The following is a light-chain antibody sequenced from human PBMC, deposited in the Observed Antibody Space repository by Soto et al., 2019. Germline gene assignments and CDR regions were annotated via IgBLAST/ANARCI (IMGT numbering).Light chain of an antibody. V-gene: IGKV3-15*01. CDR3: QQYNDWPLT. CDR2: GAF. Sequence: ELVMTRAPVAQSVSPGERVTLSCRASQSVSSNLASYQPKPGQAPSLLIYGAFTRATGIPARFSGTGSGTEFTLTISSLQSEDFALYYCQQYNDWPLTFGQGTKVDIK. J-gene: IGKJ1*01. CDR1: QSVSSN.